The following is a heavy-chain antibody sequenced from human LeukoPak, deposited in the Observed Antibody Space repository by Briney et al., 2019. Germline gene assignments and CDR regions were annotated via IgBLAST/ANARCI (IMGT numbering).Heavy chain of an antibody. J-gene: IGHJ4*02. D-gene: IGHD3-22*01. CDR1: GFTFSSYA. V-gene: IGHV3-33*08. Sequence: GGSLRLSCAASGFTFSSYAMSWVRQAPGKGLEWVAVIWYDGSNKYYADSVKGRFTISRDNSKNTLYLQMNSLRAEDTAVYYCARGELYYYDSSGYYRPLSPFDYWGQGTLVTVSS. CDR2: IWYDGSNK. CDR3: ARGELYYYDSSGYYRPLSPFDY.